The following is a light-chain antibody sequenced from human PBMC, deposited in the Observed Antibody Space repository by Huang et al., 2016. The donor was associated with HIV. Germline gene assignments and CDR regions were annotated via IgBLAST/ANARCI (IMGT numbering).Light chain of an antibody. J-gene: IGKJ2*01. CDR3: QQYDTFS. V-gene: IGKV3-20*01. CDR2: GAS. Sequence: EVVLTQSPGILSLSAGERASLSCRASRNLTNSQLAWYQQKVGQPPRLLVLGASTRLAGVPERCTGGVSWRDFTLSISGLEPDDFATYYCQQYDTFSFGQGTRLE. CDR1: RNLTNSQ.